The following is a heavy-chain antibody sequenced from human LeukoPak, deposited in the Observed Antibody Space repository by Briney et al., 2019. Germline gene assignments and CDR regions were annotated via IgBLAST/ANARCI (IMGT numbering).Heavy chain of an antibody. D-gene: IGHD3-10*01. V-gene: IGHV4-34*01. CDR3: ASILYYYGSGSYYKSSY. Sequence: SETLSLTCAVYGGSFSGYYWSWIRQPPGKGLEWIGEINHSGSTNYNPSLKSRVTISVDTSKNQFSLKLSSVTAADTAVYYCASILYYYGSGSYYKSSYWGQGTLVTVSS. J-gene: IGHJ4*02. CDR2: INHSGST. CDR1: GGSFSGYY.